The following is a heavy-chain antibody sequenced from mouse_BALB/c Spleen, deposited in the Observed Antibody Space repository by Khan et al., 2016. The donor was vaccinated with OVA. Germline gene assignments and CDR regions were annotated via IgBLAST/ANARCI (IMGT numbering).Heavy chain of an antibody. V-gene: IGHV9-3-1*01. CDR3: ARPPFFSYVMVY. CDR1: GYTFKNHG. CDR2: INTYTGEP. J-gene: IGHJ4*01. Sequence: QIQLVQSGPELKKPGETVKISCMASGYTFKNHGMNWVKQAPGKGLKWMGWINTYTGEPTYVEDFKGRFAFSLETSASTAYLQINNLKNEDTATYFCARPPFFSYVMVYWGQGTSVTVSS.